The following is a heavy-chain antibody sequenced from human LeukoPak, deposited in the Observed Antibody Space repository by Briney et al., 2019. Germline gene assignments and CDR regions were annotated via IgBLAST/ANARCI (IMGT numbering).Heavy chain of an antibody. Sequence: PGGSLRLSCAASGFTFSSYEMNWVRQAPGKGLEWVSYISISGSTIYYADSVKGRFTISRDNAKNSLYLQMNSLRAEDTAVYYCAKFGGYYDRSARGAPEFDYWGQGTLVTVSS. D-gene: IGHD3-22*01. J-gene: IGHJ4*02. CDR3: AKFGGYYDRSARGAPEFDY. CDR2: ISISGSTI. V-gene: IGHV3-48*03. CDR1: GFTFSSYE.